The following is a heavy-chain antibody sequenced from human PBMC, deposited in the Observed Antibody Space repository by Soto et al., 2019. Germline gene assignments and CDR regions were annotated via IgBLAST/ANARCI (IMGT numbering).Heavy chain of an antibody. Sequence: QVQLVESGGGVVQPGRSLRLSCAASGFTFSSYAMHWVRQAPGKGLEWVAVISYDGSKKYYADSVKGRFTISRDNSKNTLYLQMNSLRAEDTAVYYCARTTFILRFLEWLLRGGMDVWGQGTTVTVSS. J-gene: IGHJ6*02. CDR2: ISYDGSKK. CDR1: GFTFSSYA. CDR3: ARTTFILRFLEWLLRGGMDV. V-gene: IGHV3-30-3*01. D-gene: IGHD3-3*01.